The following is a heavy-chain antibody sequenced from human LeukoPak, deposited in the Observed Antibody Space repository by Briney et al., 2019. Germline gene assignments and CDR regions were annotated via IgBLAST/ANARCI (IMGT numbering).Heavy chain of an antibody. CDR2: SGSGSGGST. Sequence: GGSLRLSCAASGFTFSRYAMSWVRQAPGKGLEWVSGSGSGSGGSTYYADSVKGRFTISRDNSKNTLYLQMNSLRAEDTAVYYCAREGKGYSYGIDYWGQGTLVTVSS. CDR3: AREGKGYSYGIDY. J-gene: IGHJ4*02. V-gene: IGHV3-23*01. CDR1: GFTFSRYA. D-gene: IGHD5-18*01.